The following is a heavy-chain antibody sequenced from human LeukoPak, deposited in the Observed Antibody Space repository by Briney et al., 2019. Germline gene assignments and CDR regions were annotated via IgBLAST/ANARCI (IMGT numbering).Heavy chain of an antibody. V-gene: IGHV1-18*04. D-gene: IGHD2-2*01. Sequence: ASVKVSCTASGYTFTGYYMHWVRQAPGQGLEWMGWISAYNGNTKYAQKLQGRVTMTTDTSTSTAYMELKSLRSDDTAVYYCARDLCLPYCGTTSCPAVDYWGQGTLVTVSS. CDR1: GYTFTGYY. CDR2: ISAYNGNT. CDR3: ARDLCLPYCGTTSCPAVDY. J-gene: IGHJ4*02.